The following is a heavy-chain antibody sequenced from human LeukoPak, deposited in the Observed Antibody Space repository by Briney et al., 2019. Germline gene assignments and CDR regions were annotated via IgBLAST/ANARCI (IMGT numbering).Heavy chain of an antibody. CDR3: ARITRGSYERLWVDP. CDR2: IHYSGST. D-gene: IGHD1-26*01. J-gene: IGHJ5*02. CDR1: GDSTSSSSYY. V-gene: IGHV4-39*07. Sequence: PSETLSLTCNVSGDSTSSSSYYWGWIRQPPGKGLEWIGNIHYSGSTYYNPSLKSRVTISVDRTKNRFSLRLSSVTAADTAVYYCARITRGSYERLWVDPWGHGTLVTVSS.